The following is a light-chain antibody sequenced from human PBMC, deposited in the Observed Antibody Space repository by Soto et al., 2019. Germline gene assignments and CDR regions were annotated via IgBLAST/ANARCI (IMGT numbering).Light chain of an antibody. CDR2: GAS. J-gene: IGKJ2*01. Sequence: EIVLTQSPGTLSLSPGERATLSCRASQSVSSSYLAWYQQKPGQAPRLLIYGASSRATGIPHRFSGSESGTAFNLTISRLEPEDFAVYYCQQNGSSPLYTFGQGTELEIK. V-gene: IGKV3-20*01. CDR1: QSVSSSY. CDR3: QQNGSSPLYT.